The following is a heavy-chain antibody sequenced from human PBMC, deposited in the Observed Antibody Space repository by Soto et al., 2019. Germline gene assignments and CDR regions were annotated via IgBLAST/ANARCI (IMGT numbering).Heavy chain of an antibody. D-gene: IGHD2-15*01. CDR3: AHVFVVVVNYGRDV. CDR2: IYWDDDK. J-gene: IGHJ6*02. V-gene: IGHV2-5*02. CDR1: GFSLSTSGVG. Sequence: QITLKESGPTLVKPTQTLTLTCTFSGFSLSTSGVGVGWIRQPPGKALEWLALIYWDDDKRYSPSLTSRLTITKDTSKYQVVLTMTNMDPVDTATYYCAHVFVVVVNYGRDVWGQGTTVTVSS.